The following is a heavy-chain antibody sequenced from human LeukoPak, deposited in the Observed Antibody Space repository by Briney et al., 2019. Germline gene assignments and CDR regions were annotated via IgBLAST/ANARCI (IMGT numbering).Heavy chain of an antibody. CDR3: TRDLDWNYVFFDY. Sequence: GGSRRLSCTASGFTFGDYAMSWFRQAPGKGLEWVGFIRSKAYGGTTEYAASVKGRFTISRDDSKSIAYLQMNSLKTEDTAVYYCTRDLDWNYVFFDYWGQGTLVTVSS. D-gene: IGHD1-7*01. CDR1: GFTFGDYA. V-gene: IGHV3-49*03. CDR2: IRSKAYGGTT. J-gene: IGHJ4*02.